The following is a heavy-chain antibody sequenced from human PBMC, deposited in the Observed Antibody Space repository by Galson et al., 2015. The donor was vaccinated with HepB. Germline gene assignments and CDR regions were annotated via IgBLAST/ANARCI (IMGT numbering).Heavy chain of an antibody. CDR2: IIPILGIA. D-gene: IGHD5-12*01. J-gene: IGHJ6*02. CDR1: GGTFSTYG. Sequence: SVKVSCKASGGTFSTYGISWVRQAPGQGLEWMGRIIPILGIANYAQKFQGRVTITADKSTSTAYMELSSLRSEDTAVYYCARGLYSGYGGMDVWGQGTTVTVSS. V-gene: IGHV1-69*04. CDR3: ARGLYSGYGGMDV.